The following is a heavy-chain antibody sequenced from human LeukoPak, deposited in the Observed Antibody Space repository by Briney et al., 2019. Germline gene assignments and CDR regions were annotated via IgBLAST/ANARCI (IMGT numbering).Heavy chain of an antibody. CDR2: INHSGST. J-gene: IGHJ4*02. CDR3: ARRKYSYGPYYFDY. Sequence: SETLSLTCAVYGGSFSDYYWSWIRQPPGKGLEWIAEINHSGSTKYNPSLKSRVTVSVDTSKNQLSLKLTSVTAADTAVYYCARRKYSYGPYYFDYWGQGTLVTVSS. CDR1: GGSFSDYY. V-gene: IGHV4-34*01. D-gene: IGHD5-18*01.